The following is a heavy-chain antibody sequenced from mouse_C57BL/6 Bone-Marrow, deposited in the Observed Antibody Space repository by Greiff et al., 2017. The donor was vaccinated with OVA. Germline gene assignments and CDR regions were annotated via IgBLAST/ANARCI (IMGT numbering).Heavy chain of an antibody. CDR1: GYTFTSSW. CDR2: IHPTSGST. D-gene: IGHD2-3*01. Sequence: QVQLQQPGAELVKPGASVKLSCKASGYTFTSSWMHWVKQRPGQGLEWIGMIHPTSGSTNYNEKFKSKATLTVDKSSSTAYMQLSSLTSEDSAVYYCARWLLWYLDVWGTGTTVTVSS. CDR3: ARWLLWYLDV. V-gene: IGHV1-64*01. J-gene: IGHJ1*03.